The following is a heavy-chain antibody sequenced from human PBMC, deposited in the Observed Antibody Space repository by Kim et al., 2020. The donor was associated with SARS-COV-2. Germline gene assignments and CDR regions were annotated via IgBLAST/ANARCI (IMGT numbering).Heavy chain of an antibody. D-gene: IGHD6-19*01. CDR3: AKDYSIAVAN. Sequence: NKYYADSVKGRFTISRDNSKNTLYLQMNSLRAEDTAVYYCAKDYSIAVANWGQGTLVTVSS. V-gene: IGHV3-30*02. J-gene: IGHJ4*02. CDR2: NK.